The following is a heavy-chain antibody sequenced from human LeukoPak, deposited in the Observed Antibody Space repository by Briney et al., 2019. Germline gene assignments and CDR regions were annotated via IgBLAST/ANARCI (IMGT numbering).Heavy chain of an antibody. Sequence: GGSLRLSCAASGFTFSSYGMHWVRQAPGKGLEWVAVISYDGSNKYYADSVKGRFTISRDNSKNTLYLQMNSLRAEDTAVYYCAKDGGWELPDEYYYYYYGMDVWGQGTTVTVSS. J-gene: IGHJ6*02. CDR3: AKDGGWELPDEYYYYYYGMDV. V-gene: IGHV3-30*18. CDR1: GFTFSSYG. D-gene: IGHD1-26*01. CDR2: ISYDGSNK.